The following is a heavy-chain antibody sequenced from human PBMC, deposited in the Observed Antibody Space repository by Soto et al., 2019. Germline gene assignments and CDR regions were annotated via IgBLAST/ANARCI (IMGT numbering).Heavy chain of an antibody. J-gene: IGHJ6*02. CDR1: SGSISNNS. V-gene: IGHV4-4*07. CDR3: ARDPTYYDFWSGYHYYYGIGV. Sequence: SETRSPTWTLSSGSISNNSWGWLRQKDGKGLGWIGRIYTSGSTNYNPSLKSRVTMSVDTSKNQFSLKLSSVTAADTAVYYCARDPTYYDFWSGYHYYYGIGVWGQGTTVTV. CDR2: IYTSGST. D-gene: IGHD3-3*01.